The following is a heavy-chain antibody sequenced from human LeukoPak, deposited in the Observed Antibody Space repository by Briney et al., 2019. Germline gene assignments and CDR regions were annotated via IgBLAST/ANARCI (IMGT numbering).Heavy chain of an antibody. Sequence: SETLSLTCAVSGGSISGSTYYWGWIRQPPGKGPEWIGSLYSTGSTYYNPSLKSRVTISVDTSKNDFSLKLSSVTAADTGVYYCARHEHSLAEAIYWGQGTLVTVSS. V-gene: IGHV4-39*01. CDR3: ARHEHSLAEAIY. J-gene: IGHJ4*02. CDR2: LYSTGST. CDR1: GGSISGSTYY. D-gene: IGHD2-15*01.